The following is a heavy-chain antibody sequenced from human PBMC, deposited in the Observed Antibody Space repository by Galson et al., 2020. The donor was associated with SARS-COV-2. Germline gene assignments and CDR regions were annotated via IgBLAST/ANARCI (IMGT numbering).Heavy chain of an antibody. J-gene: IGHJ3*02. CDR2: ISHDGKIQ. CDR3: TRDVSGGASDI. V-gene: IGHV3-30*04. Sequence: SLKISCAASGFTFRNYAIHWVRQAPGKGLEWLTVISHDGKIQVYADSVKGRFTISRDNSGNMVFLQMVSLRADDTALYYCTRDVSGGASDIWGQGTMVTVSS. D-gene: IGHD1-26*01. CDR1: GFTFRNYA.